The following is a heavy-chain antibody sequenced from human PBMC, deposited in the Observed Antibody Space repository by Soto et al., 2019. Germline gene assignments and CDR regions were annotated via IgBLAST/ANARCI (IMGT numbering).Heavy chain of an antibody. J-gene: IGHJ4*02. CDR3: VVRDTEDYFDY. CDR2: TRNKANSYTT. Sequence: PGGSLRLSCVASGFTFSDHYMDWVRQAPGKGLEWVGRTRNKANSYTTEYAASVKGRFTISRDDSKNSLYLQMNSLKTEDTAVYYCVVRDTEDYFDYWXQGTLVTVSS. V-gene: IGHV3-72*01. CDR1: GFTFSDHY. D-gene: IGHD2-15*01.